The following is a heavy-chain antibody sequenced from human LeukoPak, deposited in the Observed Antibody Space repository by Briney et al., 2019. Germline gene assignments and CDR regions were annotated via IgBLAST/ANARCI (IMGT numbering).Heavy chain of an antibody. V-gene: IGHV3-23*01. CDR1: GFTFSSYA. D-gene: IGHD6-13*01. CDR3: AKTPGIAAPGQDY. CDR2: ISGSGRRP. Sequence: GGSLRLSCAASGFTFSSYAMSWVRQAPGKGLEWVSAISGSGRRPYSADSVKGRFTISRDNPKHTLYLQMNSLRAEDTAVYYCAKTPGIAAPGQDYWGQGTLVTVSS. J-gene: IGHJ4*02.